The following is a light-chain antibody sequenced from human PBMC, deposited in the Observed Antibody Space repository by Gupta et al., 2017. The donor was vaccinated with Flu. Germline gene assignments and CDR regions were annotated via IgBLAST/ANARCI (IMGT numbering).Light chain of an antibody. Sequence: VICGQPASISWRSRQSLVNRNGNTYLRWLQQRPGQSPRRLIYRGSNRDAGVPDRFSGSGSGTDFTLKISRVEDEDVGVYYCMQGTHWRTFGQGTKVEIK. CDR1: QSLVNRNGNTY. CDR2: RGS. J-gene: IGKJ1*01. V-gene: IGKV2-30*01. CDR3: MQGTHWRT.